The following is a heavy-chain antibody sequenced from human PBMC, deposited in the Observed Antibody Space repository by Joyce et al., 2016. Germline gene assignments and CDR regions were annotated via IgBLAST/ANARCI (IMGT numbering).Heavy chain of an antibody. CDR1: GLTLSNDG. V-gene: IGHV3-30*18. J-gene: IGHJ4*02. CDR3: AKILTATYSSGWFLDY. Sequence: QVQLVESGGGVVQPGRSLRLSCAASGLTLSNDGVHWVRQAPGKGLEWVAFISYDGIYKYYADSVKCRFTISRDNSKNTVFLEMNSLRTEDTAVYYCAKILTATYSSGWFLDYWGQGTLVTVSS. CDR2: ISYDGIYK. D-gene: IGHD6-25*01.